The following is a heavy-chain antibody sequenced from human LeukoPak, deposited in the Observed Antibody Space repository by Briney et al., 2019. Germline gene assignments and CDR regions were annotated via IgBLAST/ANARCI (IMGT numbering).Heavy chain of an antibody. CDR2: ISGAGSTT. Sequence: GGSLRLSCAASGFTFSSYWMHWVRQAPGKGLVWVSRISGAGSTTAYADSVKGRFTISRDNAKNTLYLQVNSLRAEDTAVYYCARGGSGMDVWGQGTTVTVSS. J-gene: IGHJ6*02. V-gene: IGHV3-74*01. CDR3: ARGGSGMDV. CDR1: GFTFSSYW. D-gene: IGHD3-16*01.